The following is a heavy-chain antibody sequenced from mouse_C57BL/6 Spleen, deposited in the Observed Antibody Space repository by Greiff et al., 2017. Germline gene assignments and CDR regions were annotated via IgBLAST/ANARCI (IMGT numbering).Heavy chain of an antibody. CDR2: IYPGSGST. Sequence: VKLVESGAELVKPGASVKMSCKASGYTFTSYWITWVKQRPGQGLEWIGDIYPGSGSTNYNEKFKSKATLTVDTSSSTAYMQLSSLTSEDSAVYYCARSGTDYWGQGTTLTVSS. J-gene: IGHJ2*01. D-gene: IGHD4-1*01. CDR3: ARSGTDY. V-gene: IGHV1-55*01. CDR1: GYTFTSYW.